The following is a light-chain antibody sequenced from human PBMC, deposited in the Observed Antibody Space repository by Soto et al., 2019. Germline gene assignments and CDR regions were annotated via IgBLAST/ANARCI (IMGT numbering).Light chain of an antibody. J-gene: IGLJ2*01. CDR1: SSNIGSNY. Sequence: QSVLTQPPSASGPPGPRVPISCSGSSSNIGSNYVYWYQPLPGTAPKLLIYSNNQRPSGVPDRFSSTKSGTSAALDISGIRSEDEADYYCAAWDDILSVYVLFVGGTKLTVL. V-gene: IGLV1-47*02. CDR2: SNN. CDR3: AAWDDILSVYVL.